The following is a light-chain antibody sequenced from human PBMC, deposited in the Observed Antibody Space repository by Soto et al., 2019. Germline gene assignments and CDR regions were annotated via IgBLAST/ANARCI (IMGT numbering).Light chain of an antibody. V-gene: IGKV2-30*02. J-gene: IGKJ1*01. CDR2: KVS. CDR1: QSLIHSDGDTY. CDR3: MQGTHWPWT. Sequence: DVVMTQSPLSLPVSLGQPASISCRSSQSLIHSDGDTYLNWFQQRPGQSPRRLIYKVSDRDSGVQDRFSGRGSGTDFTLKISRVEAEDVGVYYCMQGTHWPWTFGQGTEVEIK.